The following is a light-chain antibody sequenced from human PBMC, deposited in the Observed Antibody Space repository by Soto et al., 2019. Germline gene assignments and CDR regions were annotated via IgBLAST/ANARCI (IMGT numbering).Light chain of an antibody. CDR1: SSDVGGYNY. CDR3: SSYTSSSTYV. J-gene: IGLJ1*01. CDR2: EVS. Sequence: QSVLTQPASVSGSPGQSITISCTGTSSDVGGYNYVSWYQQHPGKAPKLMIYEVSNRPSGVSSRFSGSKSGNTASLTISGLQAEDEDDYYCSSYTSSSTYVFGTGTKLTVL. V-gene: IGLV2-14*01.